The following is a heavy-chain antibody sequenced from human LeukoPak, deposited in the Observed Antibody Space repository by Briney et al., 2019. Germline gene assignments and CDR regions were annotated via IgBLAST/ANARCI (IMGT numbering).Heavy chain of an antibody. D-gene: IGHD6-25*01. CDR2: VWYDGSNK. V-gene: IGHV3-33*01. J-gene: IGHJ6*03. CDR1: GFSFSSYD. CDR3: ARDGAAAAPEIYNYYYLDV. Sequence: PGRSLRLSCAASGFSFSSYDMHWVRQAPGKGLEWVAEVWYDGSNKYYADSVKGRFIISRDNSKNTLYLQINSLSAEDTAVYYCARDGAAAAPEIYNYYYLDVWGKGTTVIVSS.